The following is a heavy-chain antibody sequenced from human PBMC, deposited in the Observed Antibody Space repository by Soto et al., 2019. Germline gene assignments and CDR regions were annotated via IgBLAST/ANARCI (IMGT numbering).Heavy chain of an antibody. CDR2: ISPDDGNT. V-gene: IGHV1-18*01. D-gene: IGHD3-10*01. Sequence: VKVSFKTSCYTFSSYTIAWVRQAPGQGLEWLGWISPDDGNTEYEQKFQGRVTMTADTLTNNAYMELRSLKYDDTAVYYCARVEAPFGESLHWGQGTPVTVS. J-gene: IGHJ4*02. CDR1: CYTFSSYT. CDR3: ARVEAPFGESLH.